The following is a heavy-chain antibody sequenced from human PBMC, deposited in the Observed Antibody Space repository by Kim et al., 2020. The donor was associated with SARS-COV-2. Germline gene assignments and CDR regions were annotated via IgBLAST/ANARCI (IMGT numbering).Heavy chain of an antibody. CDR3: ARGIRKITMIVVVFTSDSVYFDD. D-gene: IGHD3-22*01. CDR2: INRGGRT. V-gene: IGHV4-34*01. J-gene: IGHJ4*02. CDR1: GGSFSDYY. Sequence: SETLSLTCAVYGGSFSDYYWTWIRQSPGRGLEWIGEINRGGRTNYNPSLKSRVTISVDTSKNQFSLRLSSVTAADTAVYYCARGIRKITMIVVVFTSDSVYFDDWAQGTPVTVSS.